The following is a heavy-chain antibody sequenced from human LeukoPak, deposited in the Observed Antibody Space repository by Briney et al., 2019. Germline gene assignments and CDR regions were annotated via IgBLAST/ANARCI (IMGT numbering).Heavy chain of an antibody. CDR1: GFTFSSYA. Sequence: PGGSLRLSCAASGFTFSSYAMSWVRQAPGKGLEWVLSITDSGGGTFYADSVKGRFTISRDNSKNTLFLQLNSLRAEDTAVYYCAKRGAGYYFDYWGQGTLVIVSS. CDR2: ITDSGGGT. J-gene: IGHJ4*02. D-gene: IGHD3-10*01. CDR3: AKRGAGYYFDY. V-gene: IGHV3-23*01.